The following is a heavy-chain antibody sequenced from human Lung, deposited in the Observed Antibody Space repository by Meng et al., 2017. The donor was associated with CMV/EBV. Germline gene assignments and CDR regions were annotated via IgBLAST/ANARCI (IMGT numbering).Heavy chain of an antibody. CDR2: ISGYNRRT. V-gene: IGHV1-18*01. CDR3: ARDYYAIEGHDYDCFDP. J-gene: IGHJ5*02. D-gene: IGHD2-8*01. Sequence: YPFVRYGISSVRQAPGKGHEWMGWISGYNRRTNYAQTFQRSPTLTPDTSTSTAYMEVRNLRSDDTAVYFCARDYYAIEGHDYDCFDPWGQGTLVTVSS. CDR1: YPFVRYG.